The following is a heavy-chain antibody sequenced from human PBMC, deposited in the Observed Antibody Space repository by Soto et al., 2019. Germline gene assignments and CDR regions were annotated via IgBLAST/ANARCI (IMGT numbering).Heavy chain of an antibody. Sequence: PSETLSLTCTISGAVMTNYYWNWIRQTPGKAPEWIAYIYYNGITNYNPSLKSRVTISIDTPRNQFSLKLNSVTAADTAMYYCARGRGADYYSDYWGTGELVTVSS. D-gene: IGHD1-26*01. J-gene: IGHJ4*02. V-gene: IGHV4-59*01. CDR1: GAVMTNYY. CDR2: IYYNGIT. CDR3: ARGRGADYYSDY.